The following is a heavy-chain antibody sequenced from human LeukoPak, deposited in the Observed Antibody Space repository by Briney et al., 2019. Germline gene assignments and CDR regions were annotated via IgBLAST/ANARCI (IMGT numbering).Heavy chain of an antibody. CDR2: TCYRSKWYS. D-gene: IGHD7-27*01. Sequence: SQTLSLTCAISVDSVSSNSAAWHWFRQSPSRGLECLGKTCYRSKWYSDHAVSVKSRITIKPDTSKNQYSLQLNSVTPEDTAVYYCTRGLHWAFDYWGQGTLVTVSS. J-gene: IGHJ4*02. CDR3: TRGLHWAFDY. CDR1: VDSVSSNSAA. V-gene: IGHV6-1*01.